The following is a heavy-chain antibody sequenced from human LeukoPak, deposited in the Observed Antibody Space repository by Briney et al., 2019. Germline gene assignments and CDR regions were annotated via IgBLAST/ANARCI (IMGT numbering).Heavy chain of an antibody. Sequence: PGGSLRLSCTASGFTFGDYAMSWVRQAPGKGLEWVGLIRSKAYGGTTEYAASVKGRFTISRDDSKSNAYLQMNSLKTEDTAVYFCTRNYYYDTSGYYLYDAFDIWGQGTTVTVSS. CDR3: TRNYYYDTSGYYLYDAFDI. CDR2: IRSKAYGGTT. CDR1: GFTFGDYA. D-gene: IGHD3-22*01. V-gene: IGHV3-49*04. J-gene: IGHJ3*02.